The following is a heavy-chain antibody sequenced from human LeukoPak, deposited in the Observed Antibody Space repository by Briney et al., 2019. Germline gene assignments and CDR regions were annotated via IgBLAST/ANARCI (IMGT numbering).Heavy chain of an antibody. J-gene: IGHJ4*02. Sequence: GGSLRLSCAASGFTFSDYYMSWIRQAPGKGLEWVSDISSSGSTIYYADSVKGRFTISRDNAKNPLYLQMNSLRAEDTAVYYCARTTYDYVWGSYRPSQYYFDYWGQGTLVTVSS. CDR1: GFTFSDYY. D-gene: IGHD3-16*02. CDR2: ISSSGSTI. V-gene: IGHV3-11*01. CDR3: ARTTYDYVWGSYRPSQYYFDY.